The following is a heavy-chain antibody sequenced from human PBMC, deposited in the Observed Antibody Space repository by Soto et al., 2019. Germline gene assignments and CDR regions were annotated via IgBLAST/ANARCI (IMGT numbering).Heavy chain of an antibody. CDR2: INHSGST. Sequence: PSETLSLTCAVYGGSFSGYYWSWIRQPPGKGLEWIGEINHSGSTNYNPSLKSRVTISVDTSKNQFSLKLSSVTAADTAVYYCAGGGRVTYYDFWRNKYGMDVWGQGTTVTVSS. CDR3: AGGGRVTYYDFWRNKYGMDV. V-gene: IGHV4-34*01. D-gene: IGHD3-3*01. J-gene: IGHJ6*02. CDR1: GGSFSGYY.